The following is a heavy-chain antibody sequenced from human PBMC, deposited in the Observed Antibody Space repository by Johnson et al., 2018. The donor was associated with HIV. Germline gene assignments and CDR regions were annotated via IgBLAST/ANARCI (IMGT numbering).Heavy chain of an antibody. V-gene: IGHV3-30*18. CDR1: GLNFSDYS. J-gene: IGHJ3*02. CDR2: ISFDGGTK. D-gene: IGHD6-13*01. Sequence: QVQLVESGGGVVQPGRSMRLSCAASGLNFSDYSMHWVRQAPGKGLEWVAIISFDGGTKYYAESVQGRFTISRDNPKNTLYLQMNSLRREDTAVYYCAKGQLDNAFDIWGQGTMVTVFS. CDR3: AKGQLDNAFDI.